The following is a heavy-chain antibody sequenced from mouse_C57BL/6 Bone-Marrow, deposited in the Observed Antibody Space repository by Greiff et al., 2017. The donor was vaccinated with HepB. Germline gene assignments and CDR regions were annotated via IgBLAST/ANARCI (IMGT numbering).Heavy chain of an antibody. D-gene: IGHD4-1*01. CDR3: TRWGEISGNY. CDR2: IDPETGGT. CDR1: GYTFTDYE. Sequence: QVQLQQSGAELVRPGASVTLSCKASGYTFTDYEMHWVQQTPVHGLEWIGAIDPETGGTAYNQKFKGKAILTADKSSSTAYMELRSLTSEDSAVYYCTRWGEISGNYWGQGTSVTVSS. J-gene: IGHJ4*01. V-gene: IGHV1-15*01.